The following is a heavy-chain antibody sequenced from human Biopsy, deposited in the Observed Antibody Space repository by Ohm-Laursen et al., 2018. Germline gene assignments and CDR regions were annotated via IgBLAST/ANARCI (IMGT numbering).Heavy chain of an antibody. CDR3: ARDRPSVSTYGVD. Sequence: SVKVSCKTSGGTFSDYAISWLRQAPGQGLEWMGGIIPLFGTTNYAQKFQGRVTITADKSTSTAYMELRSLRSDDTAVYYCARDRPSVSTYGVDWGQGTLVTVSS. CDR2: IIPLFGTT. D-gene: IGHD3-3*01. CDR1: GGTFSDYA. J-gene: IGHJ4*02. V-gene: IGHV1-69*06.